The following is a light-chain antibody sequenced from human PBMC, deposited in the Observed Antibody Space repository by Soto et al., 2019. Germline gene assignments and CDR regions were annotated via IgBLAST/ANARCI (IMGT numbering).Light chain of an antibody. CDR3: SSYSTNTTPVI. J-gene: IGLJ2*01. V-gene: IGLV2-14*01. Sequence: QPVLTQPASVSGSPGQSITISCTGTSGDIGGYNYVSWYQQHPGKAPKLLISEVTNRPSGISNRFSSSKSGNTASLTISGLQAEDGADYYCSSYSTNTTPVIFGGGTKLTVL. CDR1: SGDIGGYNY. CDR2: EVT.